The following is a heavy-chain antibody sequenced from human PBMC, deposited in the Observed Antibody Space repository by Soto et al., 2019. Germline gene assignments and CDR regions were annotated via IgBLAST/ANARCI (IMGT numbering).Heavy chain of an antibody. J-gene: IGHJ6*02. CDR3: ARGLDGFDMPLSGGLLYYYGMDV. V-gene: IGHV1-8*01. D-gene: IGHD2-2*01. CDR2: MNPNSGNT. Sequence: QVQLVQSGAEVKKPGASVKVSCKASGYTFTSYDSNWVRQATGQGLEWMGWMNPNSGNTGYAQKFQGRVTMTRNTSISTDYMELSSLRSEDTAVYYCARGLDGFDMPLSGGLLYYYGMDVLGQGTTVTVSS. CDR1: GYTFTSYD.